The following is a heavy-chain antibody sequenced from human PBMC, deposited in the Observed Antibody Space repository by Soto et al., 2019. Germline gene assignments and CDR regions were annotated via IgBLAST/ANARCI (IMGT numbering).Heavy chain of an antibody. D-gene: IGHD4-17*01. J-gene: IGHJ6*02. CDR1: GGSISSSNW. V-gene: IGHV4-4*02. CDR2: IYHSGST. CDR3: AATTVVTPLIYFYYGMDV. Sequence: PSETLSITCAVSGGSISSSNWWSWVRQPPGKGLEWIGEIYHSGSTNYNPSLKSRVTISVDKSKNQFSLKLSSVTAADTAVYYCAATTVVTPLIYFYYGMDVWGQGTTVTVSS.